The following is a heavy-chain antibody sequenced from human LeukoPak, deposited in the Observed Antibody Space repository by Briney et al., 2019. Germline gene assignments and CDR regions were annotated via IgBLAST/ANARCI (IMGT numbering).Heavy chain of an antibody. CDR3: TRPRGGFGNPGEDY. CDR1: GFTFSSYS. V-gene: IGHV3-30*03. Sequence: PGGSLRLSCAASGFTFSSYSMNWVRQAPGKGLEWVALISYDGSDKYYADSVRGRFTVSRDNSKNTLHLQMNSLRAEDTAVYYCTRPRGGFGNPGEDYWGQGTLVTVSS. CDR2: ISYDGSDK. D-gene: IGHD3-10*01. J-gene: IGHJ4*02.